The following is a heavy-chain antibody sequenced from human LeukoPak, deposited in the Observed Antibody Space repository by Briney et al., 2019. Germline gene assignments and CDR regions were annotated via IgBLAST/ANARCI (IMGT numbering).Heavy chain of an antibody. V-gene: IGHV2-70*04. Sequence: SGPALVKPTQTLTLTCTFSGFSLSARGMRVSWIRQPPGKALEWLARIDWDDDKFYSTSLKTSLTISKDTSKNQVVLTMTNMDPVDTATYYCARTWEYGSGSVWFDPWGQGTLVTVSS. CDR3: ARTWEYGSGSVWFDP. CDR2: IDWDDDK. CDR1: GFSLSARGMR. D-gene: IGHD3-10*01. J-gene: IGHJ5*02.